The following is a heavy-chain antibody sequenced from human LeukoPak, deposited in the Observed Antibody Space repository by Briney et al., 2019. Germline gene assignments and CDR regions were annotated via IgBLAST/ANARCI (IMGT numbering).Heavy chain of an antibody. Sequence: GGSLGLSCAASGFTFSNAWMSWVRQAPGKGLEWVGRIKSKTDGGTTDYAAPVKGRFTISRDDSENTLYLQMNSLKTEDTAVYYCTSFELGTTIPFDYWGQGTLVTVSS. CDR3: TSFELGTTIPFDY. V-gene: IGHV3-15*01. J-gene: IGHJ4*02. CDR1: GFTFSNAW. D-gene: IGHD7-27*01. CDR2: IKSKTDGGTT.